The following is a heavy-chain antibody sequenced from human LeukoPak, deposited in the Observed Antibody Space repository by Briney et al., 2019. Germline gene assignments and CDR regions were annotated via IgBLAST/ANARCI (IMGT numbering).Heavy chain of an antibody. V-gene: IGHV3-23*01. CDR1: GFTFSSYA. D-gene: IGHD3-16*02. Sequence: GGSLRLSCAASGFTFSSYAVSWVRQAPGKGLEWVSIISTSGGSTYYADSVKGRFTISRDNSKNTLYLQMNSLRAEDTAVYYCAKSQGSYSYTFDYWGQGTLVTVSS. J-gene: IGHJ4*02. CDR3: AKSQGSYSYTFDY. CDR2: ISTSGGST.